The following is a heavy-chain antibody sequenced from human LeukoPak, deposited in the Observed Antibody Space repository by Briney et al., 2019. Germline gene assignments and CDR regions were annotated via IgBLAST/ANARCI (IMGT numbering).Heavy chain of an antibody. J-gene: IGHJ4*02. CDR2: IYPGDSDT. CDR3: AIRRGYCSGGSCSDY. V-gene: IGHV5-51*01. CDR1: GYSFTNNR. D-gene: IGHD2-15*01. Sequence: GESLKISCKGSGYSFTNNRIGWVRQMPGKGLEWMGIIYPGDSDTRYSPSFQGQVTISADKSISTAYLQWSSLKASDTAMYYCAIRRGYCSGGSCSDYWGQGTLVTVSS.